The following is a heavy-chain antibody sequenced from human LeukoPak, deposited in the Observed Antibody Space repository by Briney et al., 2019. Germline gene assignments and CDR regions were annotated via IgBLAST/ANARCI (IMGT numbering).Heavy chain of an antibody. CDR2: ISSSGSTI. Sequence: GGSLRLSCAASGFTFSDYYMSWIRQAPGKGLEWVSYISSSGSTIYYAGSVKGRFTISRDNAKNSLYLQMNSLRADDTAVYYCARDEFYYYMDVWGKGTTVTVSS. V-gene: IGHV3-11*01. D-gene: IGHD3-10*01. CDR1: GFTFSDYY. CDR3: ARDEFYYYMDV. J-gene: IGHJ6*03.